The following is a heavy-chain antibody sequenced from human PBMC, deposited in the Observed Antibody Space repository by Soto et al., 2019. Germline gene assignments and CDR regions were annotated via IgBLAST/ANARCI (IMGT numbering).Heavy chain of an antibody. Sequence: QVQLVESGGGVVQPGRSLRLSCAASGFSFSTYGMHWVRQAPGKGLDSVAVIWYDGSNKYYADSVKGRFTISRDNSKNTLYLQMNSLRAEDTAIYYCARAVGPFDYWGQGTLVTVST. CDR1: GFSFSTYG. J-gene: IGHJ4*02. V-gene: IGHV3-33*01. D-gene: IGHD1-26*01. CDR3: ARAVGPFDY. CDR2: IWYDGSNK.